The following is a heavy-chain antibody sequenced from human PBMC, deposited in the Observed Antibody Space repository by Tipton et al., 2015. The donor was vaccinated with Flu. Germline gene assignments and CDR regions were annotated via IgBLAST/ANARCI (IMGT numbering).Heavy chain of an antibody. CDR3: ARDLSQYPAAIRIWDYYYYYGMDV. V-gene: IGHV1-18*01. Sequence: QVQLVQSGAEVKKPGASVKVSCKASGYTFTSYGISWVRQAPGQGLEWMGWISAYNGNTNYAQKLQGRVTMTTDTSTSTAYMELRSLRSDDTAVYYCARDLSQYPAAIRIWDYYYYYGMDVWGQETTVTVSS. J-gene: IGHJ6*02. CDR1: GYTFTSYG. D-gene: IGHD2-2*01. CDR2: ISAYNGNT.